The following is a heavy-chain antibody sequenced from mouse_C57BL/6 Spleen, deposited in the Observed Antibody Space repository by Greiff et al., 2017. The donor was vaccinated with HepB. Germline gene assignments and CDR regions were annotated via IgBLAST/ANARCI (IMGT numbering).Heavy chain of an antibody. CDR3: ARRGVLRYFDY. CDR2: IDPSDSYT. J-gene: IGHJ2*01. D-gene: IGHD1-1*01. Sequence: QVHVKQPGAELVKPGASVKLSCKASGYTFTSYWMQWVKQRPGQGLEWIGEIDPSDSYTNYNQKFKGKATLTVDTSSSTAYMQLSSLTSEDSAVYYCARRGVLRYFDYWGQGTTLTVSS. V-gene: IGHV1-50*01. CDR1: GYTFTSYW.